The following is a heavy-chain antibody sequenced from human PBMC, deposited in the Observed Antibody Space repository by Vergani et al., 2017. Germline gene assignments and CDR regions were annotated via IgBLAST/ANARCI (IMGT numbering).Heavy chain of an antibody. Sequence: QVQLVQSGAEVKKPGSSVKVSCKASGGTFSSYTISWVRQAPGQGLEWMGRIIPILGIANYAQKFQGRVTITADKSTSTAYMELSSLRSEDTAVYYCARHAGIAVVFALDYWGQGTLVTVSS. CDR2: IIPILGIA. J-gene: IGHJ4*02. CDR1: GGTFSSYT. D-gene: IGHD6-19*01. V-gene: IGHV1-69*02. CDR3: ARHAGIAVVFALDY.